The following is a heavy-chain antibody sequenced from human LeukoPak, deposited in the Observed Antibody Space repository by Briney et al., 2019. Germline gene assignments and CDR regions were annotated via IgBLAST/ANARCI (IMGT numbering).Heavy chain of an antibody. J-gene: IGHJ5*02. D-gene: IGHD2-2*01. Sequence: SETLSLTCSVSGDSISTSSYYWGWIRQPPGKGLEWIGTIYCSGSTYYNPSLKSRVTISVDTSKNQFSLKLSSVTAADTAVYYCARSIGYCSSTTCWIRFDPWGQGTLVTVSS. V-gene: IGHV4-39*07. CDR3: ARSIGYCSSTTCWIRFDP. CDR2: IYCSGST. CDR1: GDSISTSSYY.